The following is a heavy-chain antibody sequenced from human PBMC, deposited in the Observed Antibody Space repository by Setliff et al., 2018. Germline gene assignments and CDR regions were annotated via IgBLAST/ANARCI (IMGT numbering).Heavy chain of an antibody. V-gene: IGHV3-33*06. Sequence: GGSLRLSYAASGFTFSSYGMHWVRQAPGKGLEWVAVIWYDGSNKYYADSVKGRFTISRDNSKNTLYLQMNSLRAEDTAVYYCAKEAANYYYYMDVWGKGTTVTVSS. CDR1: GFTFSSYG. D-gene: IGHD2-15*01. J-gene: IGHJ6*03. CDR2: IWYDGSNK. CDR3: AKEAANYYYYMDV.